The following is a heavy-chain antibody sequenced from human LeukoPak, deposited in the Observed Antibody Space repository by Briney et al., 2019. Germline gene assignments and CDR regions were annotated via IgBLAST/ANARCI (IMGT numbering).Heavy chain of an antibody. CDR1: GYTFTSYG. CDR2: ISAYNGNT. D-gene: IGHD2-2*01. J-gene: IGHJ5*02. CDR3: ARDPAVDWYRLPLPGSAP. Sequence: GASVKVSCKASGYTFTSYGISWVRQAPGQGLEWMGWISAYNGNTNYAQKLQGRVTMTTDTSTSTAYMELRSLRSDDTAVYYCARDPAVDWYRLPLPGSAPGGKGPLAPVSS. V-gene: IGHV1-18*01.